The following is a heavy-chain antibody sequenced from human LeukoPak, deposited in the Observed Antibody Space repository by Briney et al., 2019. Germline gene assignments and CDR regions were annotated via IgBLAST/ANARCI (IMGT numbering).Heavy chain of an antibody. J-gene: IGHJ4*02. CDR2: MNPNSGNT. Sequence: ASVKVSCKASGYTFTSYDINWVRQATGQGLEWMGWMNPNSGNTGYARKFQGRVTMTRNTSISTAYMELSSLRSEDTAVYYCARGGVLRFLEWLPYAYYFDYWGQGTLVTVSS. V-gene: IGHV1-8*01. D-gene: IGHD3-3*01. CDR1: GYTFTSYD. CDR3: ARGGVLRFLEWLPYAYYFDY.